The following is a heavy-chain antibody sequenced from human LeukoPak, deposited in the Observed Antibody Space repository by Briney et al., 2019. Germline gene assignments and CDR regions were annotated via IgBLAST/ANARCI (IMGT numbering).Heavy chain of an antibody. CDR1: GYTFNAYY. D-gene: IGHD1-14*01. V-gene: IGHV1-2*02. CDR2: INPHSGAA. CDR3: TREDHRAPLQAQRPLDY. Sequence: ASLKVSCKASGYTFNAYYIHWVRQAPGQGLEWMGWINPHSGAADYAQKFQGRVTMTRDTSITKVYMELRSLISDDTVGYYCTREDHRAPLQAQRPLDYWGRGSLVTVSS. J-gene: IGHJ4*02.